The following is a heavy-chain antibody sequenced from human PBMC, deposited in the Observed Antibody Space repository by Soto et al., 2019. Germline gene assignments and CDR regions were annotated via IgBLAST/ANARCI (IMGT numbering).Heavy chain of an antibody. D-gene: IGHD2-21*02. V-gene: IGHV4-31*03. Sequence: SSETLSLTCTVSGGSISSVGYYWSWIRQHPGKGLEWIGYIYYSGTTYYNPSLRSRVTISVDTSKNHFSLKLSSVTAADTAVYYCARDRGGDSNYFDYWGKGTLVTVSS. CDR1: GGSISSVGYY. CDR2: IYYSGTT. CDR3: ARDRGGDSNYFDY. J-gene: IGHJ4*02.